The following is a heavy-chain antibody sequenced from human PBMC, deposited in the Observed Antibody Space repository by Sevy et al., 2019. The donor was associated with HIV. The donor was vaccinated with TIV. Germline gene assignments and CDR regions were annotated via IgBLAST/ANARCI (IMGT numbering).Heavy chain of an antibody. CDR2: ISAYNGNT. CDR3: ARDRGEQWLVYFDY. D-gene: IGHD6-19*01. J-gene: IGHJ4*02. Sequence: ASVKVSCKASRYTFTSYGISWVRQAPGQGLEWMGWISAYNGNTNYAQKLQGRVTMTTDTSTSTAYMELRSLRSDDTAVYYCARDRGEQWLVYFDYWGQGTLVTVSS. CDR1: RYTFTSYG. V-gene: IGHV1-18*01.